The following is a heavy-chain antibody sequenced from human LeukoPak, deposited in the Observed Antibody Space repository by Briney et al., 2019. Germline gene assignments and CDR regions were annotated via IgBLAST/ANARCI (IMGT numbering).Heavy chain of an antibody. J-gene: IGHJ5*02. CDR2: TYYSGST. V-gene: IGHV4-30-4*01. Sequence: SQALSLTCTVSGGSISSGDYYWSWIRQPPGKGLEWIGYTYYSGSTYYNPSLKNRVSISVDTSKNQFSLNLSSVTAADTAVYYCARPYYYDSRIDPWGQGTLVTVSS. CDR1: GGSISSGDYY. D-gene: IGHD3-22*01. CDR3: ARPYYYDSRIDP.